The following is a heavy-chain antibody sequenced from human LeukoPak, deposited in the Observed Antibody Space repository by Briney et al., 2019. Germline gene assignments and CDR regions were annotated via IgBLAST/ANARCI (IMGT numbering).Heavy chain of an antibody. J-gene: IGHJ3*02. CDR1: GASISGHY. Sequence: PSETLSLTCTVSGASISGHYLTWLRQPPGKGLEWIGYISHIGSTNYNPSLESRVTISVDTSKNQFSLKLTSVTAADTAAYYCARDRISINALDMWGQGTMVTVSS. CDR3: ARDRISINALDM. CDR2: ISHIGST. D-gene: IGHD1-14*01. V-gene: IGHV4-59*11.